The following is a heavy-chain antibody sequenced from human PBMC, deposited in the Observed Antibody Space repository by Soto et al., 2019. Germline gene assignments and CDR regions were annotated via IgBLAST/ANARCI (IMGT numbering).Heavy chain of an antibody. V-gene: IGHV4-31*03. Sequence: SETVSLTCTVSGGSISSGGYYWSWIRQHPGKGLEWIGYIYYRGSTYYNPSLKSRVTISGDTSKNQCSLELSSVTAADTAVYYCARGPRLEEWLSYRLGNWFNPWGQGALVTVSS. CDR3: ARGPRLEEWLSYRLGNWFNP. D-gene: IGHD3-3*01. CDR1: GGSISSGGYY. CDR2: IYYRGST. J-gene: IGHJ5*02.